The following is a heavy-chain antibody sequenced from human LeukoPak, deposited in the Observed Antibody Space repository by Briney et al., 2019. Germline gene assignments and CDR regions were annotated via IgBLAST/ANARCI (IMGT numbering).Heavy chain of an antibody. CDR1: GLTFSDFY. CDR3: ARAGTYYYDSRSLVAFDI. Sequence: GGSLRLSCSTSGLTFSDFYMAWIRQAPGKGLEWISYISDSGTTIHYADSVKGRFTIPRDNTKNSLFLQMNGLRADDTAVYYCARAGTYYYDSRSLVAFDIWGQGTMVTVSS. J-gene: IGHJ3*02. D-gene: IGHD3-22*01. CDR2: ISDSGTTI. V-gene: IGHV3-11*01.